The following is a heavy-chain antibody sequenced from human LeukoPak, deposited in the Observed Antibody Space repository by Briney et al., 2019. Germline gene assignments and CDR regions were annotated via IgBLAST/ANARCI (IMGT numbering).Heavy chain of an antibody. V-gene: IGHV3-23*01. CDR1: GFTFNISA. J-gene: IGHJ3*01. CDR2: ISASGSGT. Sequence: GGSLRLSCGASGFTFNISAINWVRQAPGKGLEWVSSISASGSGTFYADSVKGRFAISRDNSRNMVFLLVNTLRAEDTAIYYCAKVTTDCSSTSCFLPYAFDFWGQGTMVAVSS. CDR3: AKVTTDCSSTSCFLPYAFDF. D-gene: IGHD2-2*01.